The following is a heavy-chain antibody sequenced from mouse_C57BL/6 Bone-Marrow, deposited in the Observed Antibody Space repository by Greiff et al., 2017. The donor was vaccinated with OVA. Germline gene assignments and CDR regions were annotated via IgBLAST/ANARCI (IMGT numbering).Heavy chain of an antibody. D-gene: IGHD6-1*01. CDR3: ARWQPGFDD. J-gene: IGHJ2*01. CDR2: IDPSDSYT. CDR1: GYTFTSYW. Sequence: QVQLQQPGAELVRPGTSVKLSCKASGYTFTSYWMHWVKQRPGQGLEWIGVIDPSDSYTTYNQKFKGKATLTVDTSSSTAYMQLSSLTSEDSAVYYGARWQPGFDDWGKGTTLTVSS. V-gene: IGHV1-59*01.